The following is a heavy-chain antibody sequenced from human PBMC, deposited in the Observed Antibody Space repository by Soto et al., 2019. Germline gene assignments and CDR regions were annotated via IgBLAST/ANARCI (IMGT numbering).Heavy chain of an antibody. Sequence: QVQLVESGGGVVQPGRSLRLSCAASGFTFSSYGMHWVRQAPGKGLEWVAVISYDGSNKYYADSVKGRFTISRDNSKNTLYLQMNSLRAEDTAVYYCAKEELWFGDYWGRGALVAVS. D-gene: IGHD3-10*01. CDR1: GFTFSSYG. CDR2: ISYDGSNK. V-gene: IGHV3-30*18. CDR3: AKEELWFGDY. J-gene: IGHJ4*02.